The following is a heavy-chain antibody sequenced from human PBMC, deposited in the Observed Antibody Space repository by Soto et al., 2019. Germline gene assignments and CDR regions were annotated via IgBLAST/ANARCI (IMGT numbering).Heavy chain of an antibody. CDR2: IYYSGST. D-gene: IGHD3-22*01. CDR3: ARLGYYDSSGYYYDVGY. CDR1: GGSISSSSYY. V-gene: IGHV4-39*01. Sequence: SETLSLTCTVSGGSISSSSYYWGWIRQPPGKGLEWIGSIYYSGSTYYNPSLKSRVTISVDTSKNQFSLKLSSVTAADTAVYYCARLGYYDSSGYYYDVGYWGQGTLVTVSS. J-gene: IGHJ4*02.